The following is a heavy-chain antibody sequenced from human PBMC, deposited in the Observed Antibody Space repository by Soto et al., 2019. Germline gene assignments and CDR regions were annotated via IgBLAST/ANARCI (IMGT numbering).Heavy chain of an antibody. Sequence: QVRLQESGPGLVKPSETLSLTCVVSVDSLSSPTWGAWVRQPPGKGLGWIGQIHIRGNTNFNPSLQSRVTMSIDKPKNQFSLRLTSMTAADTAVYYCVRDSVTKRLDSWGQGTLVTVSS. J-gene: IGHJ5*01. CDR3: VRDSVTKRLDS. CDR2: IHIRGNT. D-gene: IGHD4-17*01. V-gene: IGHV4-4*02. CDR1: VDSLSSPTW.